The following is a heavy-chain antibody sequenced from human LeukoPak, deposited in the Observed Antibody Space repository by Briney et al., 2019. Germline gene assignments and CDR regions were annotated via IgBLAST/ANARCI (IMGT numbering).Heavy chain of an antibody. CDR2: GDYNGGT. V-gene: IGHV4-39*07. Sequence: SETLSLTCTVSGDSFTSVTDYWAWIRQPPGKGLEWIASGDYNGGTYYNPSLESRVAISADMSKNQFSLKLSSVTAADTAVYYCARLNYDILTGSNFDYWGQGTLVTVSS. D-gene: IGHD3-9*01. CDR1: GDSFTSVTDY. J-gene: IGHJ4*02. CDR3: ARLNYDILTGSNFDY.